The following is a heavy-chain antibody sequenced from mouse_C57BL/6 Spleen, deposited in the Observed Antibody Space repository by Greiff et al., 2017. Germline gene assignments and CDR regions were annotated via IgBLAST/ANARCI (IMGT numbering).Heavy chain of an antibody. CDR2: IYPGDGDT. CDR3: ARFTTVVEGYFDV. V-gene: IGHV1-80*01. CDR1: GYAFSSYW. D-gene: IGHD1-1*01. J-gene: IGHJ1*03. Sequence: QVQLKESGAELVKPGASVKISCKASGYAFSSYWMNWVKQRPGKGLEWIGQIYPGDGDTNYNGKFKGKATLTADKSSSTAYMQLSSLTSEDSAVYFCARFTTVVEGYFDVWGTGTTVTVSS.